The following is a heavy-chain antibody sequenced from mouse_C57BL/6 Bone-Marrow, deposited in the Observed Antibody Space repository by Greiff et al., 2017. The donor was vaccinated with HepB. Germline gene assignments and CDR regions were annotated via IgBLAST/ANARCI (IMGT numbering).Heavy chain of an antibody. CDR2: IRNKANNHAT. CDR1: GFTFSDAW. CDR3: TRRTQTGTGFDV. Sequence: EVKLEESGGGLVQPGGSMKLSCAASGFTFSDAWMDWVRQSPEKGLEWVAEIRNKANNHATYYAESVKGRFTISRDDSKSSVYLQMNSLRAEDTGIYYCTRRTQTGTGFDVWGTGTTVTVSS. V-gene: IGHV6-6*01. D-gene: IGHD4-1*01. J-gene: IGHJ1*03.